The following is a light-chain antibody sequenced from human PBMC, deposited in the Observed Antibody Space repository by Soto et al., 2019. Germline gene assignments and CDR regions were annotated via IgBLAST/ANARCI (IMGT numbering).Light chain of an antibody. CDR1: SSDVGIYNL. CDR3: CSYAGGSTYV. J-gene: IGLJ1*01. CDR2: EVY. V-gene: IGLV2-23*02. Sequence: QSALTQPASVSGSTRQSITSSCTGTSSDVGIYNLVSWYQQHPGKAPKLIIHEVYKRPSGVSNRFSGSKSGDTASLTISGLQAEDEADYYCCSYAGGSTYVFGIGTKLTVL.